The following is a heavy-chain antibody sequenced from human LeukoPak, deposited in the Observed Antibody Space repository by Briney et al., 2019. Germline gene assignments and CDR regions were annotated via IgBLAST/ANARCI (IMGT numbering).Heavy chain of an antibody. Sequence: ASVKVSCKVSGYTLTELSMHWVRQAPGKGLEWMGGFDPEDGETIYAQQFQGRVTMTEDTSTDTAYMELSSLRSEDTAVYYCATYNPRYCTNGVCFDYWGQGTLVTVSS. CDR2: FDPEDGET. D-gene: IGHD2-8*01. V-gene: IGHV1-24*01. J-gene: IGHJ4*02. CDR3: ATYNPRYCTNGVCFDY. CDR1: GYTLTELS.